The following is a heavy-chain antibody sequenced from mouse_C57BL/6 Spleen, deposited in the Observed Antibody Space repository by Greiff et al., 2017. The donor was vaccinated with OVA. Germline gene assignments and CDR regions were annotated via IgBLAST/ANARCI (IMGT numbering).Heavy chain of an antibody. CDR3: ARRGYDYDDAMDY. J-gene: IGHJ4*01. V-gene: IGHV1-72*01. CDR1: GYTFPSYW. CDR2: IDPNSGGT. Sequence: QQSCKASGYTFPSYWMHWVKQRPGRGLEWIGRIDPNSGGTKYNEKFKSKATLTVDKPSSTAYMQLSSLTSEDSAVYYCARRGYDYDDAMDYWGQGTSVTVSS. D-gene: IGHD2-4*01.